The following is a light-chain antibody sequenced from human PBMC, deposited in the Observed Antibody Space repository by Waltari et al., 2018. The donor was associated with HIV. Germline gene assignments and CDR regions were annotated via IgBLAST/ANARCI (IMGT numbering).Light chain of an antibody. CDR2: AAS. J-gene: IGKJ4*01. CDR3: QKYNRVPVT. Sequence: DIQMTQSPSSLSASVRDRVTITCRASQDIKNYLAGYQQKPGKVHKLLIYAASTLHSTVPSLFSGSGSGTDFTLTISSLQPQDVATYYCQKYNRVPVTFGGGTKVEIK. CDR1: QDIKNY. V-gene: IGKV1-27*01.